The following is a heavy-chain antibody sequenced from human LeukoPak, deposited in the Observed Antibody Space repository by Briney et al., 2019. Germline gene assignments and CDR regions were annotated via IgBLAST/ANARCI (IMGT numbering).Heavy chain of an antibody. D-gene: IGHD1-1*01. V-gene: IGHV1-69*01. Sequence: SVKVSCKASGGTFSSYAISWVRQAPGQGLEWTGGIIPIFGTANYAQKFQGRVTITADESTSTAYMELSSLRSEDTAVYYCAREPGTGAAFDIWGQGTMVTVSS. J-gene: IGHJ3*02. CDR2: IIPIFGTA. CDR3: AREPGTGAAFDI. CDR1: GGTFSSYA.